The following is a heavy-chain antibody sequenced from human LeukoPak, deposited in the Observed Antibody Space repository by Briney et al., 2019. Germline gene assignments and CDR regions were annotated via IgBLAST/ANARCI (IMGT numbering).Heavy chain of an antibody. CDR1: GYTFTSYD. J-gene: IGHJ6*02. Sequence: ASVKVSCKASGYTFTSYDINWVRQATGQGLEWMGWMNPNSGNTGYAQKFQGRVTMTRNTSISTAYMELSSLRSEDTAVYYCASATTYYDFWSGYYSYYYYGMGVWGQGTTVTVSS. CDR2: MNPNSGNT. V-gene: IGHV1-8*01. D-gene: IGHD3-3*01. CDR3: ASATTYYDFWSGYYSYYYYGMGV.